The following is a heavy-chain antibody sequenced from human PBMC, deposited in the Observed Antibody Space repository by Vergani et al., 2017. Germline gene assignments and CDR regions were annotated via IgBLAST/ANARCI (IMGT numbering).Heavy chain of an antibody. J-gene: IGHJ4*02. CDR1: GGSFSGYY. CDR3: ARGDSPYIVVVPAAIRFDY. Sequence: QVQLQQWGAGLLKPSETLSLTCAVYGGSFSGYYWSWIRQPPGKGLEWIGEINHSGSTNYNPSLKSRVTISVDTSQNQFSLKLSSVTAADTAVYYCARGDSPYIVVVPAAIRFDYWGQGTLVTVSS. D-gene: IGHD2-2*01. CDR2: INHSGST. V-gene: IGHV4-34*01.